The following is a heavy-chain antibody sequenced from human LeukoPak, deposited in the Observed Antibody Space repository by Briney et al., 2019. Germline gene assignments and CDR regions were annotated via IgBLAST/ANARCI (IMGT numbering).Heavy chain of an antibody. V-gene: IGHV1-8*03. CDR2: MNPNSGNT. CDR1: GYTFTSYD. CDR3: ARGRAYSSTSAFDI. D-gene: IGHD2-2*01. Sequence: ASVKVSCKASGYTFTSYDINWVRQATGQGLEWMGWMNPNSGNTGYAQKFQGRVTITRNTSISTAYMELSSLRSEDTAVYYCARGRAYSSTSAFDIWGQGTMVTVSS. J-gene: IGHJ3*02.